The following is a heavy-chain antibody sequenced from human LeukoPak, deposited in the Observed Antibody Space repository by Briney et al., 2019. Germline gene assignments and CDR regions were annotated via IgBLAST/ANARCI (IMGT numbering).Heavy chain of an antibody. V-gene: IGHV3-48*03. Sequence: PGGSLRLSCAASGFTFSSYEMNWVRQAPGKGLEWVSYISSSGSTIYYADSVKGRFTISRDNAKNSLYLQMNSLRAEDTAVYYCARDASLWFGESDYWGQGTLVTVSP. CDR2: ISSSGSTI. CDR1: GFTFSSYE. J-gene: IGHJ4*02. D-gene: IGHD3-10*01. CDR3: ARDASLWFGESDY.